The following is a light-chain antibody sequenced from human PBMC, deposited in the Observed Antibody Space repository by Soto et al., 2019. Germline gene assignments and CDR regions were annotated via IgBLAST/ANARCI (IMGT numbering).Light chain of an antibody. CDR1: QSVFYSSNNKNY. CDR2: WAS. Sequence: DIVMTQSPDSLAVSLGERATINCKSSQSVFYSSNNKNYLAWYQQKPGQPPKLLIYWASTRESGVPDRFSGRGSGTDFTLTTSSVQAEDVAVYYCQQYYRPWTFGQGTKVEIK. V-gene: IGKV4-1*01. CDR3: QQYYRPWT. J-gene: IGKJ1*01.